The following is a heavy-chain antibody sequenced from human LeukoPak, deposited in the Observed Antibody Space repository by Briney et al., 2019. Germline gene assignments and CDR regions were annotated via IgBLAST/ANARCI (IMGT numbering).Heavy chain of an antibody. D-gene: IGHD3-10*01. V-gene: IGHV1-2*02. Sequence: ASVKVSCKASGYTFTGYYMHWVRQAPGQGLEWMGWINPNSGGTNYAQKFQGRVTMTRDTSISTSYMELSRLRSDDTAVYYCARGGYGSGSHYSPNSYHMDVWGKGTTVTVSS. CDR1: GYTFTGYY. CDR2: INPNSGGT. CDR3: ARGGYGSGSHYSPNSYHMDV. J-gene: IGHJ6*03.